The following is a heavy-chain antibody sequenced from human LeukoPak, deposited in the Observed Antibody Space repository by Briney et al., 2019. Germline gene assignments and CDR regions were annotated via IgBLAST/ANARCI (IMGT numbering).Heavy chain of an antibody. J-gene: IGHJ4*02. V-gene: IGHV1-46*01. CDR1: GYTFTSYY. CDR2: INPSGGST. Sequence: ASVKVSCKASGYTFTSYYMHWVRQAPGQGLEWMGIINPSGGSTSYAQKFQGRVTMTRDTSTSTVYMELSSLRSEDTGVYYCARDGERWLQLYFFAYWGQGTLVTVSS. D-gene: IGHD5-24*01. CDR3: ARDGERWLQLYFFAY.